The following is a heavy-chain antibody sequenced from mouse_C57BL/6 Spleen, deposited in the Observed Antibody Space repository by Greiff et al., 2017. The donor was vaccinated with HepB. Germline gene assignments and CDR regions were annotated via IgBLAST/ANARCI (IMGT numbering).Heavy chain of an antibody. D-gene: IGHD2-3*01. CDR3: ARERGWLRGFDY. CDR1: GFTFSSYA. J-gene: IGHJ2*01. Sequence: EVKLMESGGGLVKPGGSLKLSCAASGFTFSSYAMSWVRQTPEKRLEWVATISDGGSYTYYPDNVKGRFTISRDNAKNNLYLQMSHLKSEDTAMYYCARERGWLRGFDYWGQGTTLTVSS. CDR2: ISDGGSYT. V-gene: IGHV5-4*01.